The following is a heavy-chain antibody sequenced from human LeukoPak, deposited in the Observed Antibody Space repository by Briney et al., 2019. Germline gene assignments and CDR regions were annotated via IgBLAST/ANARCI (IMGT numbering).Heavy chain of an antibody. V-gene: IGHV4-4*07. CDR3: ARDYDILTGYYKGIFDY. Sequence: SETLSLTCTVSGGSISSYYWSWIRQPAGKGLEWIGRIYTSGSTNYNPSLMSRVTMSVDTSKNQFSLKLSSVTAADTAVYYCARDYDILTGYYKGIFDYWGQGTLVTVSS. CDR1: GGSISSYY. D-gene: IGHD3-9*01. J-gene: IGHJ4*02. CDR2: IYTSGST.